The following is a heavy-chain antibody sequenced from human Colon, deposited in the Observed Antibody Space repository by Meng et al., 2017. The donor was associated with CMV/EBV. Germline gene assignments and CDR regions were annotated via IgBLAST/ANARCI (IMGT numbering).Heavy chain of an antibody. CDR3: ARIQLELGWFDP. V-gene: IGHV3-48*04. CDR2: ISSSGSII. J-gene: IGHJ5*02. CDR1: GFMFRTSG. D-gene: IGHD1-1*01. Sequence: GGSLRLSCTASGFMFRTSGMHWVRQAPGKGLEWVSYISSSGSIIYYSDSVKGRFTISRDNAQNSLYLQMNSLRAEDTAVYYCARIQLELGWFDPWGQGTLVTVSS.